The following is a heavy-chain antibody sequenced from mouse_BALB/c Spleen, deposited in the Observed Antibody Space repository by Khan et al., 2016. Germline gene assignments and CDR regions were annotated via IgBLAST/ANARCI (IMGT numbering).Heavy chain of an antibody. D-gene: IGHD1-1*01. Sequence: QIQLVQSGPELKKPGETVKISCKASGYTFTNFGINWVRQAPGKGLEWMDWINTNTGETTYADDFKGRFAFSLETSASTAYLQINNLKNEDTATYFCATGITTVIATRRQYWGQRATLTVSS. CDR2: INTNTGET. CDR3: ATGITTVIATRRQY. CDR1: GYTFTNFG. V-gene: IGHV9-3-1*01. J-gene: IGHJ2*01.